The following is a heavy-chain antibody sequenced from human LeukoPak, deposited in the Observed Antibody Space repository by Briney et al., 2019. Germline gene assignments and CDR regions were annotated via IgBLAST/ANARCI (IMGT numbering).Heavy chain of an antibody. J-gene: IGHJ4*02. CDR1: GITFTTYA. CDR2: LSDSGDNT. D-gene: IGHD5-24*01. Sequence: PGGSLRLSCAAPGITFTTYATTWVRQAPGKGLEWVSSLSDSGDNTYYADSVKGRFTISRDNSKNTLYLQMNSLRAEDTAIYYCAKGRARDGYIYWGQGILVTVSS. V-gene: IGHV3-23*01. CDR3: AKGRARDGYIY.